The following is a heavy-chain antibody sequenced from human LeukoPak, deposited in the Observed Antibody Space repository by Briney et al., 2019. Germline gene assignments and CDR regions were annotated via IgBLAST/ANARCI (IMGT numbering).Heavy chain of an antibody. V-gene: IGHV4-59*08. Sequence: NPSETLSLTCTVSAGSISSLYWSWIRQPPGKGLEWIGSVYYSGSTNYNPSLKSPVALSLDTSNNQFSLRLGSVTAADTAVYYCARWRYSSSSGSFDTWGQGTLVTVSS. CDR2: VYYSGST. CDR3: ARWRYSSSSGSFDT. D-gene: IGHD6-6*01. CDR1: AGSISSLY. J-gene: IGHJ5*02.